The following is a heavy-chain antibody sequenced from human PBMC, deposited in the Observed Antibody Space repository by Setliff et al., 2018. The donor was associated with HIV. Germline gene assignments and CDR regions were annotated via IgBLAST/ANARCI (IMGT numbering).Heavy chain of an antibody. CDR2: VHFSGTT. D-gene: IGHD3-3*01. V-gene: IGHV4-38-2*01. J-gene: IGHJ4*02. CDR1: GYSISSGYY. CDR3: ARPSLGIGGGSKFDS. Sequence: PSETLSLTCAVSGYSISSGYYWGWVRQPPGKGLEWIGNVHFSGTTYYNPSLKSRVTISVDPSQNQFSLRLISVTAADAAMYYCARPSLGIGGGSKFDSWGQGTLVTVSS.